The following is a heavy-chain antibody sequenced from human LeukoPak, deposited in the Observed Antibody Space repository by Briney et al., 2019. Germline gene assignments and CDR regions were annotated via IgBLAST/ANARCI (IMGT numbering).Heavy chain of an antibody. CDR3: ARRARGNGIDV. CDR1: GYSISSSNW. D-gene: IGHD1-26*01. J-gene: IGHJ6*02. Sequence: SDTLSLTCAVSGYSISSSNWWGWIRQPPWKGLEWIGYIYYSGSTYYNPSLKSRVTMSVDTSKNQFSLKLSSVTAVDTAVYYCARRARGNGIDVWGQGTTVTVSS. V-gene: IGHV4-28*01. CDR2: IYYSGST.